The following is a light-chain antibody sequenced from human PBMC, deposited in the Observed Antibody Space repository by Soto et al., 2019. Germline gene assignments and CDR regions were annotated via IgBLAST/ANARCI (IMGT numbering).Light chain of an antibody. CDR3: QQYGSSGT. CDR1: QSVSNNY. CDR2: GAS. J-gene: IGKJ1*01. V-gene: IGKV3-20*01. Sequence: QSPSTVSLSNGERATLYCRASQSVSNNYLAWYQQKPGQAPRLLIYGASSRATGIPDRFSGSGSGTDFTLTISRLEPEDFAVYYCQQYGSSGTFGQGAKADI.